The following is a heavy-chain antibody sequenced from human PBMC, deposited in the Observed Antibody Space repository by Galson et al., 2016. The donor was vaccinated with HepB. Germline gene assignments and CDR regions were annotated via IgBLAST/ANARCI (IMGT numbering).Heavy chain of an antibody. CDR3: VKYVGLDGFDY. J-gene: IGHJ4*02. Sequence: SLRLSCAASGFTFSTYPMGWVRQAPGKGPEWVAGVIPGVNNANYSDSLKGRFTISRDNPKNTLYLHLDNLRGDDTAVYYCVKYVGLDGFDYWGQGTLVIVSS. V-gene: IGHV3-23*01. D-gene: IGHD3/OR15-3a*01. CDR1: GFTFSTYP. CDR2: VIPGVNNA.